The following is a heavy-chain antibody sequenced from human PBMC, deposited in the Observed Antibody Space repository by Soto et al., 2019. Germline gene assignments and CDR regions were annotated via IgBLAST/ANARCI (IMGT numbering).Heavy chain of an antibody. CDR1: GFTFSSYA. D-gene: IGHD2-15*01. CDR3: AKDAPTFAIVVVVAATFGGNWFDP. CDR2: ISGSGGST. J-gene: IGHJ5*02. Sequence: GGSLRLSCAASGFTFSSYAMSWVRQAPGKGLEWVSAISGSGGSTYYADSVKGRFTISRANSKNTLYLQMNSLRAEDTAVYYCAKDAPTFAIVVVVAATFGGNWFDPWGQGTLVTVSS. V-gene: IGHV3-23*01.